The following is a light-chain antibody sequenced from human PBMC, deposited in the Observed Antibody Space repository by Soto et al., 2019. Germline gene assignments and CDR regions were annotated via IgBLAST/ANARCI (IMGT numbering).Light chain of an antibody. CDR3: QQRSNWPLT. CDR2: GAS. CDR1: QSVSSN. Sequence: EIVMTQSPATLSVSPGERATLSCRASQSVSSNLAWYQQKPGQAPRLLIYGASTRATDIPARFSGSGSGTDFTLTISSLEPEDFAVYYCQQRSNWPLTFGQGTRLEI. J-gene: IGKJ5*01. V-gene: IGKV3-11*01.